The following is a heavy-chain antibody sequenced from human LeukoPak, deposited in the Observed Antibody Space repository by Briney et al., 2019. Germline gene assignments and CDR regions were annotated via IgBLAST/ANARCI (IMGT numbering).Heavy chain of an antibody. Sequence: GSLRLSCAASGFTFGSYGMSWVRQAPGKGLEWVANIKQDGSEKYYVDSVKGRFTVSRDNAENSLYLQMSSLRAEDTAVYYCARLTQLARGRYWGQGTLVTVSS. D-gene: IGHD6-6*01. CDR1: GFTFGSYG. V-gene: IGHV3-7*03. CDR2: IKQDGSEK. J-gene: IGHJ4*02. CDR3: ARLTQLARGRY.